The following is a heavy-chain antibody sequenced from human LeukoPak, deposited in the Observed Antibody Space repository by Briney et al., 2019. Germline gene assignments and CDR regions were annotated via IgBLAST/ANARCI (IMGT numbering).Heavy chain of an antibody. CDR2: ISAYNGNT. D-gene: IGHD2-2*02. Sequence: ASVKVSCKASGYTFTSYGISWVRQAPGRGLEWMGWISAYNGNTNYAQKLQGRVTMTTDTSTSTAYMELRSLRSDDTAVYYCARVVPAAISVNWFDPWGQGTLVTVSS. V-gene: IGHV1-18*01. J-gene: IGHJ5*02. CDR1: GYTFTSYG. CDR3: ARVVPAAISVNWFDP.